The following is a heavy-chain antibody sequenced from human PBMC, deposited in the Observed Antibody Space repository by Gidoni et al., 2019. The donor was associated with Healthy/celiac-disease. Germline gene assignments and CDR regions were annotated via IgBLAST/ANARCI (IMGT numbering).Heavy chain of an antibody. CDR2: ISGSGGST. CDR1: GFTFSSYA. CDR3: AKAQPGYSGYDGNWDFDL. D-gene: IGHD5-12*01. J-gene: IGHJ2*01. Sequence: VQLLESGGGLVQPGGSLRLSCAASGFTFSSYAMRWVRQAPGKEREWVSAISGSGGSTYYADSVKGRFTISRDKSKNTLYLQVNSLRAEDTAVYYCAKAQPGYSGYDGNWDFDLWGRGTLVTVSS. V-gene: IGHV3-23*01.